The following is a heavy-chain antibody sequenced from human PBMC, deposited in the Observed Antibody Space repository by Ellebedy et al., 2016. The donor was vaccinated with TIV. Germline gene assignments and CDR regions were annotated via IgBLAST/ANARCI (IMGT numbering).Heavy chain of an antibody. CDR3: AGDRDTTGFVF. V-gene: IGHV3-7*01. J-gene: IGHJ4*02. CDR1: GFSFSESW. Sequence: GESLKISCAASGFSFSESWMDWVRQAPGKGLEWVANIKPDGSDKQYVDSVKDRFTISRDNSKNTVFLQMDRLRVEDTAVYYCAGDRDTTGFVFWGRGTLVTVSS. D-gene: IGHD2-8*02. CDR2: IKPDGSDK.